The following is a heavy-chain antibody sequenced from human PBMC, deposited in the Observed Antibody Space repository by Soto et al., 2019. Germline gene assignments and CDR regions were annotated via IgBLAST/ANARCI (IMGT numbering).Heavy chain of an antibody. CDR1: GGTFSSYA. CDR2: IIPIFGTA. CDR3: ATWYYDFWSGYYRYYYYGMDV. Sequence: KVSCKASGGTFSSYAISWVRQAPGQGLEWMGGIIPIFGTANYAQKFQGRVTITADESTSTAYMELSSLRSEDTAVYYCATWYYDFWSGYYRYYYYGMDVWGQGTTVTVSS. D-gene: IGHD3-3*01. J-gene: IGHJ6*02. V-gene: IGHV1-69*01.